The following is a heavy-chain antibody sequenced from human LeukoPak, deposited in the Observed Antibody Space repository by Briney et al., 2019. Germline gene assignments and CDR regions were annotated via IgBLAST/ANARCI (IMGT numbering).Heavy chain of an antibody. V-gene: IGHV1-8*01. CDR3: ARGPRNDP. Sequence: ASVKVSCKTSGYTFTTWEINWVRQAAGQGLEWMGWVHPNSGNTAYPQKFQGRVTMTRDTSISTAYRELSGLRFDDTAVYFCARGPRNDPWGQGTLVTVSS. D-gene: IGHD1-14*01. CDR1: GYTFTTWE. CDR2: VHPNSGNT. J-gene: IGHJ5*02.